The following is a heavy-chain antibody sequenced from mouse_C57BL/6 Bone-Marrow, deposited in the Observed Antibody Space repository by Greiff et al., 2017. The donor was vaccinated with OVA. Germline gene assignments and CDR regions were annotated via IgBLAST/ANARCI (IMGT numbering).Heavy chain of an antibody. V-gene: IGHV1-81*01. Sequence: VQLQQSGAELARPGASVKLSCKASGYTFTSYGISWVKQRTGQGLEWIGEIYPRSGNTYYNEKLKGKATLTADKSSSTAYMELRRLTAEDSAVYFCARYGWFAYWGQGTLVTVSA. CDR3: ARYGWFAY. CDR1: GYTFTSYG. CDR2: IYPRSGNT. J-gene: IGHJ3*01. D-gene: IGHD1-1*02.